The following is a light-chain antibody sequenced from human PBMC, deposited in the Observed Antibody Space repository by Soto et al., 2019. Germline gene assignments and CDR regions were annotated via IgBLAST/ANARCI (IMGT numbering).Light chain of an antibody. CDR1: QSVSTSY. Sequence: EIVLTQSPGTLSLSPGDRAALSCRASQSVSTSYLAWYQQKPGQAPRLLIYGTSSRATGVADRFSGSGSGTDFTLTITRLEPEDFAVYYCQQYGSAPNTFGQGTKVEIE. V-gene: IGKV3-20*01. J-gene: IGKJ2*01. CDR3: QQYGSAPNT. CDR2: GTS.